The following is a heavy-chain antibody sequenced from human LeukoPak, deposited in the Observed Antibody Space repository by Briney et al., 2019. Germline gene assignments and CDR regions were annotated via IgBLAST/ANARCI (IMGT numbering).Heavy chain of an antibody. J-gene: IGHJ3*02. Sequence: GGSLRLSCAASGFTFGSYSMNWVRQAPGKGLEWVSSISSSSSYIYYADSVKGRFTISRDNAKNSLYLQMNSLRAEDTAVYYCARWGFTSNYLVGAFDIWGQGTMVTVSS. CDR2: ISSSSSYI. CDR3: ARWGFTSNYLVGAFDI. D-gene: IGHD4-11*01. V-gene: IGHV3-21*01. CDR1: GFTFGSYS.